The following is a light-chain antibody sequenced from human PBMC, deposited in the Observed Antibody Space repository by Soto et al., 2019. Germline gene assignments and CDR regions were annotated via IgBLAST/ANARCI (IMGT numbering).Light chain of an antibody. V-gene: IGKV3-20*01. CDR3: HQYGSSLGT. Sequence: EFVLTQSPGTLSLSPGEGATLSCRASQSVTGTNLAWYQQRAGQAPRLLIYDAVRRATGIPDRFSGSGSGTDFTLTISRLEPEDFAVYFCHQYGSSLGTFGQGTKVEI. CDR1: QSVTGTN. CDR2: DAV. J-gene: IGKJ2*01.